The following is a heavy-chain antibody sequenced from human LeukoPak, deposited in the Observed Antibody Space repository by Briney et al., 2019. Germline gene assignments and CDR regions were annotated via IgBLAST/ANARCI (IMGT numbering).Heavy chain of an antibody. CDR1: GFTFSTYN. Sequence: GGSLRLSCGGSGFTFSTYNIHWVRQAPGKGLEWVSGINWNGGSTGYADSVKGRFTISRDNAKNSLYLQMNSLRAEDTALYYCARMATYYDSSGYYFDYWGQGTLVTVSS. J-gene: IGHJ4*02. V-gene: IGHV3-20*04. D-gene: IGHD3-22*01. CDR3: ARMATYYDSSGYYFDY. CDR2: INWNGGST.